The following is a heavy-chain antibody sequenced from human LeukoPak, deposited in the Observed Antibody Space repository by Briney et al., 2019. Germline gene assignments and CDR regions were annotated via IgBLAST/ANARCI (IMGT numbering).Heavy chain of an antibody. CDR1: GGTFSSYV. V-gene: IGHV1-69*04. CDR2: IIPILGIA. CDR3: ARNPPFGVAPYSDYGMDV. Sequence: SVKVSCKPSGGTFSSYVISWVGQAPGQGLEWMGRIIPILGIANYAQKLQGRVTITADKSTSTAYMELSSLRAEDTAVYYCARNPPFGVAPYSDYGMDVWGQGTTVTVSS. J-gene: IGHJ6*02. D-gene: IGHD3-3*01.